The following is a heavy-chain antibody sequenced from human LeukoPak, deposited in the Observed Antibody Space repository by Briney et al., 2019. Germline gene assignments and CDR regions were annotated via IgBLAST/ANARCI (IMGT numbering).Heavy chain of an antibody. J-gene: IGHJ4*02. Sequence: SETLSLTCIVSGGSISSSRDYWAWIRQPPGKGLEWIANIYYSGSTYYSPSLKSRVIISVDTSKNQFSLKLSSVTAADTAVYYCARARGDYADYWGQGTLVTVSS. CDR2: IYYSGST. CDR1: GGSISSSRDY. CDR3: ARARGDYADY. D-gene: IGHD4-17*01. V-gene: IGHV4-39*07.